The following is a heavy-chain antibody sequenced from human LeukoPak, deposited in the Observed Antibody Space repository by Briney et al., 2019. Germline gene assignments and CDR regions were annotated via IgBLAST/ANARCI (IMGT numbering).Heavy chain of an antibody. CDR2: IYYSGST. D-gene: IGHD3-16*01. J-gene: IGHJ6*03. V-gene: IGHV4-59*01. CDR3: ARITPYYYYMDV. Sequence: SETLSLTCTVSGGSISSYYWSWIRQPPGKGLEWVGYIYYSGSTNYNPSLKSRVTISVDTSKNQFSLKLSSVTAADTAVYYCARITPYYYYMDVWGKGTTVTVSS. CDR1: GGSISSYY.